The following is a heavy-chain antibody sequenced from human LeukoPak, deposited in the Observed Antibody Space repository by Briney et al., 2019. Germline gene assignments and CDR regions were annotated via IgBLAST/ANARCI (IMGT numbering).Heavy chain of an antibody. D-gene: IGHD5-12*01. Sequence: PGRSLRLSCAASGFTFSSYGMHWVRQAPGKGLEWVAVISYDGSNKYYADSVKGRFTISRDNSKNTLYLQMNSLRAEDTAVYYCAKDDHIVATIIDYWGQGTLVTVSS. V-gene: IGHV3-30*18. CDR1: GFTFSSYG. CDR2: ISYDGSNK. J-gene: IGHJ4*02. CDR3: AKDDHIVATIIDY.